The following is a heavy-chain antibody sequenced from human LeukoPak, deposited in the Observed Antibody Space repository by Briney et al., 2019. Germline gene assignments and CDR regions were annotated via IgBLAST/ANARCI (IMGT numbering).Heavy chain of an antibody. CDR3: ARNRDRADYGDYVAYFDY. D-gene: IGHD4-17*01. CDR1: GFTFSSYG. Sequence: SGGSLRLSCAASGFTFSSYGMSWVRQAPGKGLEWVSAISGSGGSTYYADSVKGRFTISRDNSKNTLYLQMNSLRAEDTAVYYCARNRDRADYGDYVAYFDYWGQGTLVTVSS. CDR2: ISGSGGST. J-gene: IGHJ4*02. V-gene: IGHV3-23*01.